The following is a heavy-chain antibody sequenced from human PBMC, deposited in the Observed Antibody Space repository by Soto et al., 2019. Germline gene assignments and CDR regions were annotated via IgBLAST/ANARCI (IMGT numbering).Heavy chain of an antibody. CDR3: VRDRDLYRDMVHADL. Sequence: GGSLRLSCAASGFPFGPFYMHWVRQAPGKGLEWLAYITIRTGNILYADSVRGRFTISADNAENSVFLQMNSLRDEDTAVYFCVRDRDLYRDMVHADLWGQGTLVTVSS. CDR2: ITIRTGNI. D-gene: IGHD1-26*01. CDR1: GFPFGPFY. J-gene: IGHJ4*01. V-gene: IGHV3-48*02.